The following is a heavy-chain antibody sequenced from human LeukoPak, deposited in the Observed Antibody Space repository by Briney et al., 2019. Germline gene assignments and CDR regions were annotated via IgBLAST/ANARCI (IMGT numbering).Heavy chain of an antibody. V-gene: IGHV2-5*02. CDR2: FYRDDDK. CDR3: AHSALYDSSGYYTDAFDI. Sequence: PTPWNPTQTLTLTCTFSGVSLSSGGVGVGWIRQPPGKALEWLALFYRDDDKRYSPSLNSRLAITNDTSKNQVVLTMTNMDPVDTATYYCAHSALYDSSGYYTDAFDIWGRDNGDPVSS. D-gene: IGHD3-22*01. J-gene: IGHJ3*02. CDR1: GVSLSSGGVG.